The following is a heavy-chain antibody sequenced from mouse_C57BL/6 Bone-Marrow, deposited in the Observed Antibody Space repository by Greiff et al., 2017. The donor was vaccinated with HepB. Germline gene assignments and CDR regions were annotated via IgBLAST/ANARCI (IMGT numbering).Heavy chain of an antibody. CDR1: GYTFTSYW. CDR2: IDPSDSYT. CDR3: ARPALLRAFDY. J-gene: IGHJ2*01. Sequence: QVQLQQPGAELVKPGASVKLSCKASGYTFTSYWMQWVKQRPGQGLEWIGEIDPSDSYTNYNQKFKGKATLTVDTSSSTAYMQLSSLTSEDSAVYYCARPALLRAFDYWGQGTTRTVSS. D-gene: IGHD1-2*01. V-gene: IGHV1-50*01.